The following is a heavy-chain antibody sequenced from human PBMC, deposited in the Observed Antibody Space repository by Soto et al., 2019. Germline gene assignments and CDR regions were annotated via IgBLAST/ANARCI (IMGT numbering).Heavy chain of an antibody. V-gene: IGHV4-31*02. Sequence: LCGGSISSGGYYWSWIRQHPGKGLEWIGYIYYSGSTYYNPSLKSRVTISVDTSKNQFSLKLSSVTAADTAVYYCAKGGKLRFLEWLRDYYYGMDVWGQGTTVTVSS. D-gene: IGHD3-3*01. CDR2: IYYSGST. CDR1: GGSISSGGYY. J-gene: IGHJ6*02. CDR3: AKGGKLRFLEWLRDYYYGMDV.